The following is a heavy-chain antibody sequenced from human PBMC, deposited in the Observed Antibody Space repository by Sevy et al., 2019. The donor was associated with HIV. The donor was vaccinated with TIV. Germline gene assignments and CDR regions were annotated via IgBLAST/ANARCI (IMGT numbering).Heavy chain of an antibody. J-gene: IGHJ3*01. D-gene: IGHD1-26*01. CDR1: GFTFSNYG. CDR2: VSYDGSTK. CDR3: AKGSKATDSAFDL. Sequence: QAGGSLRLSCAASGFTFSNYGMHWVRQAPGKGLEWVAVVSYDGSTKYYADFVKGRFTISRDNSKNTVYLQMNTLRTEDTAVFYCAKGSKATDSAFDLWGQGTMVTVSS. V-gene: IGHV3-30*18.